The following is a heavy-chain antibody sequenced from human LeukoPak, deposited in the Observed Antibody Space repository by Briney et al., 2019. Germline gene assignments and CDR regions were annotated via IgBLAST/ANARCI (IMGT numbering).Heavy chain of an antibody. CDR1: GYTFTGYY. CDR2: INPNSGGT. D-gene: IGHD6-19*01. V-gene: IGHV1-2*06. CDR3: ARVVAVAKNWFDP. J-gene: IGHJ5*02. Sequence: GASVKVSCKASGYTFTGYYMHWVRQAPGQGLEWMGRINPNSGGTNYAQKFQGRVTMTRDTSISTAYMELSRLRSDDTAVYYCARVVAVAKNWFDPWGQGTLVTVSS.